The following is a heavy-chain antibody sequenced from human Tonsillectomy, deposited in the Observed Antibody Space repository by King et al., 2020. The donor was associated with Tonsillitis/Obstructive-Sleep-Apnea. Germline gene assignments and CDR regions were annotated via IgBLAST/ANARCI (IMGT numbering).Heavy chain of an antibody. CDR1: GYSFTSYW. V-gene: IGHV5-51*03. D-gene: IGHD2-2*01. Sequence: QLVQSGAEVKKPGESLKISCKGSGYSFTSYWVGWVRQMPGKGLEWMGIIYPGDSDTRYSPSFQGQVTISADKSISTAYLQWSSLKASDTAMYYCARGVLPAAMGYHYGMDVWGQGTTVTVSS. J-gene: IGHJ6*02. CDR2: IYPGDSDT. CDR3: ARGVLPAAMGYHYGMDV.